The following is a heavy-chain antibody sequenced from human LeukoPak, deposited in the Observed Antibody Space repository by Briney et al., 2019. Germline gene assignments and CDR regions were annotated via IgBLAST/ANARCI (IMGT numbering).Heavy chain of an antibody. J-gene: IGHJ4*02. CDR3: ARGSEQLVLDY. CDR2: IIPIFGTA. D-gene: IGHD6-6*01. V-gene: IGHV1-69*05. CDR1: GGTFSSYA. Sequence: WVKVACKASGGTFSSYAIRWVRQDPGKGLEWMGGIIPIFGTANYAQKFQGRVTITTDESTSPAYMELSSLRSEDTAVYYCARGSEQLVLDYWGQGTLVTVSS.